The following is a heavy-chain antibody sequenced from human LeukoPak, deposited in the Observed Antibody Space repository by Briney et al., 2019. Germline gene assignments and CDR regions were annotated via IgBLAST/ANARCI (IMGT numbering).Heavy chain of an antibody. CDR2: IKPDGSEK. J-gene: IGHJ4*02. V-gene: IGHV3-7*03. CDR1: GFTFSTYW. CDR3: ARAGRRLLFLES. Sequence: PGGSLRLSCAASGFTFSTYWMGWVRQAPGKGLEWVAKIKPDGSEKDHVDSVKGRFTISRDNSKNTLYLQINSLRAEDTAVYYCARAGRRLLFLESWGLGTLVTVSS. D-gene: IGHD6-6*01.